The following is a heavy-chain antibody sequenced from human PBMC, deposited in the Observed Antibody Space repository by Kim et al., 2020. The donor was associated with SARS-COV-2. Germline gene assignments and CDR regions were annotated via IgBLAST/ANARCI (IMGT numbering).Heavy chain of an antibody. CDR3: ARGPKANSYGFPLDS. J-gene: IGHJ5*01. Sequence: SETLSLTCAVYGGSFSGYYWSWIRQPPGKGLEWIGEINHSGSTNYNPSLKSRVTISVDTSKNQFSLKLSSVTAADTAVYYCARGPKANSYGFPLDSWGQGTLVTVSS. V-gene: IGHV4-34*01. D-gene: IGHD5-18*01. CDR1: GGSFSGYY. CDR2: INHSGST.